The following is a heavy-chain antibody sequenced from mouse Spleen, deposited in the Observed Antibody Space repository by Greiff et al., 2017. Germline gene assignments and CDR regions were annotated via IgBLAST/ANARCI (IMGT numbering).Heavy chain of an antibody. Sequence: VQLQQSGPELVKPGASVKISCKASGYTFTDYYMNWVKQSHGKSLEWIGDINPNNGGTSYNQKFKGKATLTVDKSSSTAYMELRSLTSEDSAVYYCAPYDYDVGFAYWGQGTLVTVSA. V-gene: IGHV1-26*01. D-gene: IGHD2-4*01. J-gene: IGHJ3*01. CDR1: GYTFTDYY. CDR2: INPNNGGT. CDR3: APYDYDVGFAY.